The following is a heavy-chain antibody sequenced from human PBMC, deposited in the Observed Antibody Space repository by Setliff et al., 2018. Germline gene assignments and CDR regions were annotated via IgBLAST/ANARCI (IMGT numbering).Heavy chain of an antibody. J-gene: IGHJ4*02. CDR3: ARFCGTSNCQRTPLFDY. D-gene: IGHD1-1*01. V-gene: IGHV4-4*08. CDR1: GASISDSY. Sequence: SETLSLTCGVSGASISDSYWSWIRQPPGKGLEWIGHILTTGSTNYNPSLKSRIAISADTSRDRFSLRLTSVTAADTAIYYCARFCGTSNCQRTPLFDYWGQGILVTVSS. CDR2: ILTTGST.